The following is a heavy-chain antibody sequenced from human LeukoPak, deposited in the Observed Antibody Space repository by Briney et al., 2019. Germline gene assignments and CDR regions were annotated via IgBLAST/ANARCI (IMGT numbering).Heavy chain of an antibody. Sequence: GGSLRLSCAASGFTFSSYSMSWVRQAPGKGLEWVSSISSSSSYIYYADSVKGRFTISRDNAKNSLYLQMNSLRAEDTAVYYCARELYSSGEENAFDIWGQGTMVTVSS. CDR1: GFTFSSYS. CDR2: ISSSSSYI. V-gene: IGHV3-21*01. J-gene: IGHJ3*02. D-gene: IGHD6-19*01. CDR3: ARELYSSGEENAFDI.